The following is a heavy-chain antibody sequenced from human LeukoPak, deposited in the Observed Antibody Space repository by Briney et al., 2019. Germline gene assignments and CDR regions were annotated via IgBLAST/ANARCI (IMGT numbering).Heavy chain of an antibody. J-gene: IGHJ2*01. CDR2: TRNKANSYTT. CDR1: GFTFSDHY. Sequence: PGGSLRLSCAASGFTFSDHYMDWVRQAPGKGLEWVGRTRNKANSYTTEYAASVKGRFTISRDDSKNSLYLQMNSQKTEDTAVYYCARGPGYYDSSGYYHWYFDLWGRGTLVTVSS. CDR3: ARGPGYYDSSGYYHWYFDL. V-gene: IGHV3-72*01. D-gene: IGHD3-22*01.